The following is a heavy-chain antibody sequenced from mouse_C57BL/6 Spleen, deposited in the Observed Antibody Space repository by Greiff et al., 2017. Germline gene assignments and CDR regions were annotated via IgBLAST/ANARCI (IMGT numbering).Heavy chain of an antibody. J-gene: IGHJ2*01. Sequence: VQLQQSGAELVRPGASVTLSCKASGYTFTDYEMHWVKQTPVHGLEWIGAIDPETGGTAYNQKFKGKAILTADKSSSTAYMELRSLTSEDSAVYYCTRSDYYGNYFDYWGQGNTLTVSS. D-gene: IGHD1-1*01. CDR2: IDPETGGT. CDR3: TRSDYYGNYFDY. V-gene: IGHV1-15*01. CDR1: GYTFTDYE.